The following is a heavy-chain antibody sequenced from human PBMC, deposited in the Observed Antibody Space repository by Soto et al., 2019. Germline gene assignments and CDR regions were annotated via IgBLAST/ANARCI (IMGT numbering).Heavy chain of an antibody. J-gene: IGHJ5*02. CDR3: ARLPTVTADLTNWFDP. V-gene: IGHV4-39*01. Sequence: SETLSLTCTVSGGSISSSSYYWGWIRQPPGKGLEWIGSIYYSGSTYYNPSLKSRVTISVDTSKNQFSLKLSSVTAADTAVYYCARLPTVTADLTNWFDPWGQGTLVTVSS. CDR1: GGSISSSSYY. D-gene: IGHD4-17*01. CDR2: IYYSGST.